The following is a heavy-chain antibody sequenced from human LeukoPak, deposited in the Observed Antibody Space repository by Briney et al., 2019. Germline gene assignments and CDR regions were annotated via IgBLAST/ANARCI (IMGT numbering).Heavy chain of an antibody. Sequence: GGSLRLSCAASGFTFSSYAMSWVRQAPGKGLEWVSAISGSGGSTYYADSVKGRFTISRDNSKNTLYLQMNSLRAEDTAVYYCAKDPIYDILTGYHDYWGQGTLVAVSS. D-gene: IGHD3-9*01. CDR3: AKDPIYDILTGYHDY. CDR2: ISGSGGST. CDR1: GFTFSSYA. J-gene: IGHJ4*02. V-gene: IGHV3-23*01.